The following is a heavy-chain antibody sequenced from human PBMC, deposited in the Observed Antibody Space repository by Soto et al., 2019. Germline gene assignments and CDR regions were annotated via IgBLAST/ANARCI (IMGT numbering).Heavy chain of an antibody. D-gene: IGHD6-13*01. CDR1: GYTFTNYG. J-gene: IGHJ4*02. V-gene: IGHV1-18*01. CDR3: ARAGEYRSSNYGLHTFDY. CDR2: INTYNGNT. Sequence: QVQLVQSGAEVKKPGASVKVSCKASGYTFTNYGIIWVRQAPGQGLEWMGWINTYNGNTNYAQNLQGRVALTTDTPTSTAYMELRPLRSDDTAMYYCARAGEYRSSNYGLHTFDYWGQGSLVTVSS.